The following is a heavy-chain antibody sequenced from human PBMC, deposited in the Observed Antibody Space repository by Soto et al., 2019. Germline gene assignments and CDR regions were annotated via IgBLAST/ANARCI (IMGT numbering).Heavy chain of an antibody. J-gene: IGHJ6*02. Sequence: QVQLQESGPGLVKPSQTLSLTCTVSGGSISSGGYYWSWIRQHPGQGLEWIGYIYYSGSTYYNPSIKSRVTISVDTSKNQFALKLSSVTAADTAVYYCARGGVVVVTASPYYYYGMDVWGQGTTVTVSS. CDR2: IYYSGST. V-gene: IGHV4-31*03. CDR1: GGSISSGGYY. CDR3: ARGGVVVVTASPYYYYGMDV. D-gene: IGHD2-21*02.